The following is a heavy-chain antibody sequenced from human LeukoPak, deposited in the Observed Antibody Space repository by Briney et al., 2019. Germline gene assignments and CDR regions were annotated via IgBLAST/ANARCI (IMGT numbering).Heavy chain of an antibody. V-gene: IGHV4-39*07. CDR2: IYYSGST. CDR3: AFHSGFDEGTHYFDY. D-gene: IGHD5-12*01. CDR1: GGSISSSSYY. Sequence: SETLSLTCTVAGGSISSSSYYWGCIRQPPGKGLECIGSIYYSGSTYYNPSLKSRVTISVDTSKNQFSLKLSSVTAADTAVYYCAFHSGFDEGTHYFDYWRQGTLVTVSS. J-gene: IGHJ4*02.